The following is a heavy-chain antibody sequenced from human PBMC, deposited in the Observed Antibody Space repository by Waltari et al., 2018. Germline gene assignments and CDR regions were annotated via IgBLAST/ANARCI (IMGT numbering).Heavy chain of an antibody. D-gene: IGHD5-12*01. CDR2: VSYLGAT. Sequence: QLQLQESGPGLVKPSVPLSLTCSVSGGSISSNRPYWGWIRQSPGPGLEWIGTVSYLGATYTSPSLKSRVTISRDTSKNQLSLILDSVTASDTAGYYCATYIGASIGTAAFDVWGQGTMVTVYS. V-gene: IGHV4-39*01. CDR3: ATYIGASIGTAAFDV. CDR1: GGSISSNRPY. J-gene: IGHJ3*01.